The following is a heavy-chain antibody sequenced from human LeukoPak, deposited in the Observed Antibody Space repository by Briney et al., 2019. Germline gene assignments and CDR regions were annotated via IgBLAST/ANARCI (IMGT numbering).Heavy chain of an antibody. CDR3: ARDPGDY. D-gene: IGHD3-10*01. CDR1: GGSISSYY. CDR2: IYYSGST. Sequence: SETLSLTCTVSGGSISSYYWSWIRQPPGKGLEWIGYIYYSGSTNYNPSLKSRVTISVDTSKNQFSLKLSSVTAADTAVYYCARDPGDYWGQGTLVTVSS. J-gene: IGHJ4*02. V-gene: IGHV4-59*12.